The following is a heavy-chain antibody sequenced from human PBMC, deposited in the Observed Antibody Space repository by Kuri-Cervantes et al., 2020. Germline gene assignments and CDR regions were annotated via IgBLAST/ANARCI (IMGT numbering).Heavy chain of an antibody. Sequence: ASVKVSCKASGGTFSSYAISWVRQAPGQGLEWMGWINTNTGNPTYAQGFIGRFVFSLDTSVSTAYLQISSLKAEDTAVYYCARDHDWNDELGAFDIWGQGTMVTVS. CDR3: ARDHDWNDELGAFDI. CDR1: GGTFSSYA. CDR2: INTNTGNP. D-gene: IGHD1-1*01. J-gene: IGHJ3*02. V-gene: IGHV7-4-1*02.